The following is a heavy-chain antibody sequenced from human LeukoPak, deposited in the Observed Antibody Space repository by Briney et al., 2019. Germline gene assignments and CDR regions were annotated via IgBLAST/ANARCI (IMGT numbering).Heavy chain of an antibody. V-gene: IGHV3-66*01. J-gene: IGHJ6*03. CDR2: IYSCGST. CDR3: ARDNILPAAYYIDV. Sequence: GGSLRLSCAASGFAVSSNYMSWVHQAPGKGLECVSVIYSCGSTYYADSVKGRFTISRDNSKNTLYLQMNSLRAEDTAVYYCARDNILPAAYYIDVWGKGATVTVSS. CDR1: GFAVSSNY. D-gene: IGHD2-2*01.